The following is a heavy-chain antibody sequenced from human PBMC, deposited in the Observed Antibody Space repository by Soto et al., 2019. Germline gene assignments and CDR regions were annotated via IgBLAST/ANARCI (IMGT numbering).Heavy chain of an antibody. D-gene: IGHD6-13*01. CDR3: AKGAQDRRPAIKLGAAAGIPHDAFDI. CDR2: ISGSGGST. V-gene: IGHV3-23*01. J-gene: IGHJ3*02. Sequence: GGSLRLSCAASGFTFSSYAMSWVRQAPGKGLEWVSAISGSGGSTYYADSVKGRFTISRDNSKNTLYLQMNSLRAEDTAVYYCAKGAQDRRPAIKLGAAAGIPHDAFDIWGQGTMVTVSS. CDR1: GFTFSSYA.